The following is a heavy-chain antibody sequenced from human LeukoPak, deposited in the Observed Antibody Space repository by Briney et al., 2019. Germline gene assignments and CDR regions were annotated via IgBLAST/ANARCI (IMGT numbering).Heavy chain of an antibody. J-gene: IGHJ4*02. CDR1: GGTFSSYA. D-gene: IGHD3-22*01. V-gene: IGHV1-69*13. Sequence: ASVKVSCKASGGTFSSYAISWVRQAPGQGLEWMGGIIPILGTANYAQKFQGRVTITADESTSTAYMELSSLRSEDTAVYYCARARRYYDSSGYYYPFDYWGQGTLVTVSS. CDR2: IIPILGTA. CDR3: ARARRYYDSSGYYYPFDY.